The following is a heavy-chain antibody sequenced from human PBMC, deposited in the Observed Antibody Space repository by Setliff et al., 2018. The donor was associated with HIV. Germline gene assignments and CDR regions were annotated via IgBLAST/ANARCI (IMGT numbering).Heavy chain of an antibody. J-gene: IGHJ5*02. D-gene: IGHD3-10*01. CDR3: ARGQGGYYYGSGSYPNWFDP. V-gene: IGHV4-34*01. CDR1: GDSITSPDYY. Sequence: SETLSLTCTVFGDSITSPDYYWSWIRQPPGKGLEWIGEINHSGITNYNPSLKSRLTISLDTSKNQFSLKLSSVTAADTAVYYCARGQGGYYYGSGSYPNWFDPWGQGSLVTVSS. CDR2: INHSGIT.